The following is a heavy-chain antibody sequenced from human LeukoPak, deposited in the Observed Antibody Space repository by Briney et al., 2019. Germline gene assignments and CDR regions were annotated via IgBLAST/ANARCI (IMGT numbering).Heavy chain of an antibody. Sequence: GGSLRLSCAASGFTFSSYEMNWVRQAPGKGLEWVSYISSSGSTIYYADSVKGRFTISRDNAKNSLYLQMNSLRGEDTAVYYCARIMVRGVIIDEGNWLDPWGKGTLVTVSS. CDR2: ISSSGSTI. CDR1: GFTFSSYE. V-gene: IGHV3-48*03. CDR3: ARIMVRGVIIDEGNWLDP. D-gene: IGHD3-10*01. J-gene: IGHJ5*02.